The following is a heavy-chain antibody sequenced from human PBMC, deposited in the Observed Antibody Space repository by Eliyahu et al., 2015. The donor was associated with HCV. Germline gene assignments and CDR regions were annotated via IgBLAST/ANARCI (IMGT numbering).Heavy chain of an antibody. CDR1: GXTLSTXA. D-gene: IGHD6-19*01. J-gene: IGHJ4*02. CDR3: ARSGRGWAFDY. Sequence: EVQLLESGGDLVQPGGSLRLSCAASGXTLSTXAMNWXRXAPGKGLEWVSIIYSGGRSTYYAESVKGRFTISRDNSKNMLHLHMNSLRAEDTGVYYCARSGRGWAFDYWGQGTLATVSS. V-gene: IGHV3-23*03. CDR2: IYSGGRST.